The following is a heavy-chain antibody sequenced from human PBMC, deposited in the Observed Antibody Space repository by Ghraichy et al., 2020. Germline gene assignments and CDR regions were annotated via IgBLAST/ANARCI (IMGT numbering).Heavy chain of an antibody. D-gene: IGHD2-2*01. CDR2: IYYSGST. CDR1: GGSISSSSYY. V-gene: IGHV4-39*01. Sequence: SETLSLTCTVSGGSISSSSYYWGWIRQPPGKGLEWIGSIYYSGSTYYNPSLKSRVTISVDTSKNQFSLKLSSVTAADTAVYYCARLFVVVPAAHDAFDIWGQGTMVTVSS. J-gene: IGHJ3*02. CDR3: ARLFVVVPAAHDAFDI.